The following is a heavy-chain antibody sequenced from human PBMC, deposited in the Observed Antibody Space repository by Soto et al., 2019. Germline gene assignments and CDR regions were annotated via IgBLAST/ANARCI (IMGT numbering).Heavy chain of an antibody. Sequence: PSQTLSLTCAISGDSVSSNSAAWNWVRQSPSRGLEWLGRTYYRSKWYMDYAISVKSRITINPDTSKNQFSLQLNSVTPEDTAVYYCARFVSAPAGREIEYWGQGTLVTVSS. V-gene: IGHV6-1*01. J-gene: IGHJ4*02. CDR1: GDSVSSNSAA. CDR3: ARFVSAPAGREIEY. D-gene: IGHD6-13*01. CDR2: TYYRSKWYM.